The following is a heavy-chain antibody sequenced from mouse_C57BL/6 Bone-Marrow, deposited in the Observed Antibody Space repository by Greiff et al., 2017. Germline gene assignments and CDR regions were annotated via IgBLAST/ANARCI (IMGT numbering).Heavy chain of an antibody. CDR1: GYTFTDYN. Sequence: VQLQQSGPELVKPGASVKIPCKASGYTFTDYNMDWVKQSHGKSLEWIGDINPNNGGTIYNQKFKGKATLTVDKSSSTAYMELRSLTSEDTAVYYCARVEDGYYVWLADWGQGTLVTVSA. CDR3: ARVEDGYYVWLAD. J-gene: IGHJ3*01. D-gene: IGHD2-3*01. V-gene: IGHV1-18*01. CDR2: INPNNGGT.